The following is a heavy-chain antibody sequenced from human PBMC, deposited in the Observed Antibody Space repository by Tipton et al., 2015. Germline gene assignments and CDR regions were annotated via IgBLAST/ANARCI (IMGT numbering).Heavy chain of an antibody. J-gene: IGHJ6*02. CDR3: ARDYPTGVERGWNYYYGMDV. CDR1: GGSVISGNYY. V-gene: IGHV4-61*01. D-gene: IGHD1-1*01. CDR2: ISYTDNA. Sequence: TLSLTCTVSGGSVISGNYYWSWIRQPPGKGLEWLGYISYTDNAHYNPSLESRLTISLDTSKNQFSLTLNSVTAADTAVYYCARDYPTGVERGWNYYYGMDVWGQGTTVTVSS.